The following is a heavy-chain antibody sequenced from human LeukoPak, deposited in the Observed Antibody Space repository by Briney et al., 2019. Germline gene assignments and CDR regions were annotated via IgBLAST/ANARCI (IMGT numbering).Heavy chain of an antibody. V-gene: IGHV3-48*01. D-gene: IGHD5-18*01. CDR1: GFTFSSYS. Sequence: GGSLRLSCAASGFTFSSYSMNWVRQAPGKGLEWVSYISSSSSTIYYADSVKGRFTISRDNAKNSLYLQMNSLRAEDTAVYYCAREDTAMVLDYWGQGTLVTVSS. CDR2: ISSSSSTI. J-gene: IGHJ4*02. CDR3: AREDTAMVLDY.